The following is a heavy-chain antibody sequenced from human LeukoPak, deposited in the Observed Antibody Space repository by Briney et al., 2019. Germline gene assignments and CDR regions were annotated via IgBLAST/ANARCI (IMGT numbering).Heavy chain of an antibody. D-gene: IGHD3-16*01. CDR2: MNPNSGNT. CDR1: GYTFTSYD. V-gene: IGHV1-8*01. J-gene: IGHJ4*02. Sequence: ASVKVSCKASGYTFTSYDINWVRQATGQGLEWMGWMNPNSGNTGYAQKFQGRVAMTRNTSISTAYMELSSLRSEDTAVYYCARGVAGSLRLGAPGHYFDSWGQGTLVTVSS. CDR3: ARGVAGSLRLGAPGHYFDS.